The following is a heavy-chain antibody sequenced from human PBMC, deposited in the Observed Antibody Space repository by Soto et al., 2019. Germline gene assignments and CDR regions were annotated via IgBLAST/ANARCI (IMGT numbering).Heavy chain of an antibody. V-gene: IGHV1-69*05. Sequence: GASVKLSCKASGYTFTSYAMHWVRQAPGQRLEWMGGIIPIFGTANYAQKLQGRVTMTTDTSTSTAYMELRSLRSDDTAVYYCVRDSSSWYGAMYYYYGMDVWGQGTTVTVSS. J-gene: IGHJ6*02. CDR2: IIPIFGTA. D-gene: IGHD6-13*01. CDR1: GYTFTSYA. CDR3: VRDSSSWYGAMYYYYGMDV.